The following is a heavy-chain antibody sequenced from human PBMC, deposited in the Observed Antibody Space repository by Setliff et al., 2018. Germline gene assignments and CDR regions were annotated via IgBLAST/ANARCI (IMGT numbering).Heavy chain of an antibody. V-gene: IGHV3-7*03. J-gene: IGHJ4*02. CDR2: IKEDGSEK. CDR1: RFTFSNYW. Sequence: GGSLRLSCAASRFTFSNYWMSWVRQAPGKGLEWVANIKEDGSEKYYVDSVKGRFTIPRDNAKNTLYLQMNSLRAEDTAVYYCAKDLTRSGIDTAMVDYWGQGTLVTVSS. D-gene: IGHD5-18*01. CDR3: AKDLTRSGIDTAMVDY.